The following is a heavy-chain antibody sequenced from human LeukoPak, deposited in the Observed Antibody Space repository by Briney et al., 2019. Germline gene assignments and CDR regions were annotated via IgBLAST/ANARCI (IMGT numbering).Heavy chain of an antibody. Sequence: ASVKVSCKASGYTFSGYYIHWVRQAPGQGVEWMGWIIPKRGVAKYAQKFQGRVTMTRDTSTITAYMELSRLRPEDTAVYYCARDTAPAGASTWLGWDFWGQGTLVAVSS. V-gene: IGHV1-2*02. CDR1: GYTFSGYY. CDR2: IIPKRGVA. D-gene: IGHD6-13*01. CDR3: ARDTAPAGASTWLGWDF. J-gene: IGHJ4*02.